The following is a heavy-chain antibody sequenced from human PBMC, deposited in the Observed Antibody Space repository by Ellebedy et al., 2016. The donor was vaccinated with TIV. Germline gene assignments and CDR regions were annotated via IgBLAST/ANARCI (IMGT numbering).Heavy chain of an antibody. CDR1: GYTFTSFW. CDR3: ARPLYHYDKSGFSFHS. Sequence: PGGSLRLSCKTSGYTFTSFWIAWVRQVPGRGLEWIGIIYPGDSDIRYSPSFQGRVTISADTSINTAYLQWRSLKASDSALYYCARPLYHYDKSGFSFHSWGQGTQVTVSS. D-gene: IGHD3-22*01. J-gene: IGHJ5*02. V-gene: IGHV5-51*01. CDR2: IYPGDSDI.